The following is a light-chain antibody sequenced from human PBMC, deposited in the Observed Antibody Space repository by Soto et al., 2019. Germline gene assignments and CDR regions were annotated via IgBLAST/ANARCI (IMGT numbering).Light chain of an antibody. J-gene: IGLJ2*01. V-gene: IGLV1-47*01. CDR1: RSNIGGNY. CDR2: RNN. Sequence: QSVLTQPPSASGTPGQRVTISCSGSRSNIGGNYVYWYQQLPGTAPKLLIYRNNQRPSGVPDRFSGSKSGTSASLAISGLRSEDEDDYYCAAWDDSLSGVVFGGGTKLTVL. CDR3: AAWDDSLSGVV.